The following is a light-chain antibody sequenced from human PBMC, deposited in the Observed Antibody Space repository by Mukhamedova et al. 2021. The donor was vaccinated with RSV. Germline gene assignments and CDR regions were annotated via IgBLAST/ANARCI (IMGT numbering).Light chain of an antibody. CDR3: QHYNGYPVS. J-gene: IGKJ2*01. CDR2: KAA. Sequence: APKVLIYKAASLPAGVPSRFSGSMSGTDYTLTINNLQPDDFGTYYCQHYNGYPVSFGQGTKLEIK. V-gene: IGKV1-5*03.